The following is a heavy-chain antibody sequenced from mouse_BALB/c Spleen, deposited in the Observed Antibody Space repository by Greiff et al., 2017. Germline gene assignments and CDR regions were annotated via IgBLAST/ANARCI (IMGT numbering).Heavy chain of an antibody. Sequence: LVESGPELEKPGASVKISCKASGYSFTGYNMNWVKQSNGKSLEWIGNIDPYYGGTSYNQKFKGKATLTVDKSSSTAYMQLKSLTSEDSAVYYCARDDDYDHYYAMDYWGQGTSVTVSS. CDR2: IDPYYGGT. D-gene: IGHD2-4*01. CDR3: ARDDDYDHYYAMDY. J-gene: IGHJ4*01. V-gene: IGHV1-39*01. CDR1: GYSFTGYN.